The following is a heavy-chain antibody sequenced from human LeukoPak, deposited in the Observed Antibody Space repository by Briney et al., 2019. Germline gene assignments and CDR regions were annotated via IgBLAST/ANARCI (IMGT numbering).Heavy chain of an antibody. V-gene: IGHV4-38-2*02. D-gene: IGHD4-17*01. CDR3: ARDTDYGDLPYFDY. Sequence: PSETLSLTCTVSGYSISSGYYWGWIRQPPGKGLEWIGSIYHSGSTYYNPSLKSRVTISVDTSKNQFSLKLNSVTAADTAVYYCARDTDYGDLPYFDYWGQGTLVTVSS. CDR2: IYHSGST. J-gene: IGHJ4*02. CDR1: GYSISSGYY.